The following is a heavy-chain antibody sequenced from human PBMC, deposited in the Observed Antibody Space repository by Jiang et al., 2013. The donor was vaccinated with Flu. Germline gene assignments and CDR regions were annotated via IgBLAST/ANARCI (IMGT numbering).Heavy chain of an antibody. CDR1: GYTFYAYY. J-gene: IGHJ6*02. CDR2: INPSSGGR. D-gene: IGHD5-18*01. CDR3: ARGSSYGYEFHNGMDV. V-gene: IGHV1-2*04. Sequence: EVKKPGASVKVSCKASGYTFYAYYIHWVRQAPGQGLEWMGWINPSSGGRNYAQKFQGWVTMTRDSSISTAYMDLNRLGSEDTAVYYCARGSSYGYEFHNGMDVWGQGTTVTVSS.